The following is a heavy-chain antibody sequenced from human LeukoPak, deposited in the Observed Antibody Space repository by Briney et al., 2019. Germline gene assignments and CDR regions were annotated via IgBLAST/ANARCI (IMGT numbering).Heavy chain of an antibody. V-gene: IGHV1-3*01. J-gene: IGHJ6*02. CDR3: ARVRGIAAAGRYYYYYGMDV. D-gene: IGHD6-13*01. Sequence: ASVKVSCKASGYTFTIYAMHWVRQAPGQRLEWMGWINAGNGNTKYSQKFQGRVTITRDTSASTAYMELSSLRSEDTAVYYCARVRGIAAAGRYYYYYGMDVWGQGTTVTVSS. CDR1: GYTFTIYA. CDR2: INAGNGNT.